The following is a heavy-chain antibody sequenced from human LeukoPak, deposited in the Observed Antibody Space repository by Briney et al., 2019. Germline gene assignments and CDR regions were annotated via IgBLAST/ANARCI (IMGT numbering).Heavy chain of an antibody. V-gene: IGHV3-21*01. CDR2: ISSSSSYI. CDR3: ARGMATIDGYYYYMDV. J-gene: IGHJ6*03. CDR1: GFTFSSSG. D-gene: IGHD5-24*01. Sequence: GGSLRLSCAASGFTFSSSGMHWVRQAPGKGLEWVSSISSSSSYIYYADSVKGRFTISRDNAKNSLYLQMNSLRAEDTAVYYCARGMATIDGYYYYMDVWGKGTTVTVSS.